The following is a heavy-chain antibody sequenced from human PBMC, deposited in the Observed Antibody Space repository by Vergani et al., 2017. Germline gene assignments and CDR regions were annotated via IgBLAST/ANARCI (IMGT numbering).Heavy chain of an antibody. CDR1: GGSLSGYY. Sequence: QVQLQESGPGLVRPSETLSLTCTVSGGSLSGYYWNWIRQTRGEGLEWIGYVEDSGYFNYNPSLKTRVSMSSDTSNNQFPLMLSSVTVADTAVYYCARSIVSRNPPDYFDNWGQGTLVTVSS. CDR2: VEDSGYF. V-gene: IGHV4-59*01. CDR3: ARSIVSRNPPDYFDN. J-gene: IGHJ4*02. D-gene: IGHD1-14*01.